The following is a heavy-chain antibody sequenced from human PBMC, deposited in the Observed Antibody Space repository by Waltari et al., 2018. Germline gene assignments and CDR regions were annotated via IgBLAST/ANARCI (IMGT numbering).Heavy chain of an antibody. J-gene: IGHJ2*01. CDR3: ARVAVVTHLYWYFDL. CDR1: GGSISSYY. D-gene: IGHD2-15*01. CDR2: IYYSGST. Sequence: QVQLQESGPGLVKPSETLSLTCTVSGGSISSYYWSWIRQPPGKGLEWIVYIYYSGSTNYNPSLKSRVTISVDTSKNQFSLKLSSVTAADTAVYYCARVAVVTHLYWYFDLWGRGTLVTVSS. V-gene: IGHV4-59*01.